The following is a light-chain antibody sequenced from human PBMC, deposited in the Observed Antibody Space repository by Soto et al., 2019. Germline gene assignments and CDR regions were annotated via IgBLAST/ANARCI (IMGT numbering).Light chain of an antibody. CDR2: GAS. J-gene: IGKJ1*01. V-gene: IGKV3-20*01. CDR1: QRVSARY. CDR3: QQYSDSPPT. Sequence: IVLTQSPGTLSLSLGDRATLSCRASQRVSARYLAWFHQKPGQAPRLLIFGASARATGIPDRFSGSGSGTDFTLTIDRLQPEDFAMYYCQQYSDSPPTFGQGTKVDIK.